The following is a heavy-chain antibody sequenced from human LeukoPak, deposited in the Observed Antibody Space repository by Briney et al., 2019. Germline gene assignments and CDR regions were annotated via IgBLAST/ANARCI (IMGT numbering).Heavy chain of an antibody. CDR2: RYYSGFI. Sequence: NPSETLSLTCAVSDGSIISSDYYWGWIRQPPGKGLEWIGSRYYSGFIYYNPSVKSRVTISVDTSKSQFSLELTSVTAADTAVYYCARLKVGTTHPDYWGQGTLVTVSS. CDR1: DGSIISSDYY. J-gene: IGHJ4*02. D-gene: IGHD1-26*01. V-gene: IGHV4-39*01. CDR3: ARLKVGTTHPDY.